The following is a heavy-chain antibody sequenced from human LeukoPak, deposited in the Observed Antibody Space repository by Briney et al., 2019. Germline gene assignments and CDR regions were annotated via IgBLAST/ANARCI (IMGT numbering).Heavy chain of an antibody. CDR3: ARDPELEYWFDP. CDR1: GGTFSSYA. Sequence: ASVKVSCKASGGTFSSYAISWVRQAPGQGLEWMGRIIPIFGTANYAQKFQGRVTITADESTSTAYMELSSLRSEDTAVYYCARDPELEYWFDPWGQGTLVTVSS. CDR2: IIPIFGTA. V-gene: IGHV1-69*15. J-gene: IGHJ5*02. D-gene: IGHD1-1*01.